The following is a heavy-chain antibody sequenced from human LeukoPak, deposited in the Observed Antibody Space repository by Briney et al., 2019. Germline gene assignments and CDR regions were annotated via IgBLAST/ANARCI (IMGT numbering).Heavy chain of an antibody. Sequence: ASVKVSCKASGGTFSSYAISWVRQAPGQGLEWMGRSIPIFGIANYAQKFQGRVTITADISTSTAYMELSSLRSEDTAVYYCARDTYYYDSSGYQGLFDYWGQGTLVTVSS. D-gene: IGHD3-22*01. CDR1: GGTFSSYA. J-gene: IGHJ4*02. V-gene: IGHV1-69*04. CDR2: SIPIFGIA. CDR3: ARDTYYYDSSGYQGLFDY.